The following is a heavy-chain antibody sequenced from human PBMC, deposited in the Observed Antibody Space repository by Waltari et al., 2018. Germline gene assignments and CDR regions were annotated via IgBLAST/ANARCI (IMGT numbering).Heavy chain of an antibody. D-gene: IGHD4-17*01. CDR1: GFSFSTYW. J-gene: IGHJ4*02. V-gene: IGHV3-7*01. CDR2: IKGDGNVK. CDR3: ARDGELRGAIPFDY. Sequence: EVRLMESGGGLVQPGGSLRLSCAASGFSFSTYWMGWVGQAPGKGLEWVANIKGDGNVKHYVDSVRGRFTISRDNAMNSLYMQMDSLRGEDTAVYFCARDGELRGAIPFDYWGQGTLVTVSS.